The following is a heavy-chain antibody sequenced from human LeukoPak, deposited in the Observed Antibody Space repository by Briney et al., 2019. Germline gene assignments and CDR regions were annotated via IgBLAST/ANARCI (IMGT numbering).Heavy chain of an antibody. CDR2: IYYSGST. CDR3: ARDAGWLQFAY. V-gene: IGHV4-59*12. Sequence: ASETLSLTCTVSGGSISSYYWSWIRQPPGKGLEWIGYIYYSGSTNYNPSLKSRVTISVDTSKNQFSLKLSSVTAADTAVYYCARDAGWLQFAYWGQGTLVTVSS. D-gene: IGHD5-24*01. J-gene: IGHJ4*02. CDR1: GGSISSYY.